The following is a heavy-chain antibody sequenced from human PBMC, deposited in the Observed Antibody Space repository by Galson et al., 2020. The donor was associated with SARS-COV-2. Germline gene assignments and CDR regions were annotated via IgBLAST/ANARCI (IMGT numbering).Heavy chain of an antibody. J-gene: IGHJ3*02. D-gene: IGHD2-21*02. V-gene: IGHV1-2*02. CDR2: INPNSGGT. Sequence: ASVKVSCKASGYTFTGYYMHWVRQAPGQGLEWMGWINPNSGGTNYAQKFQGRVTMTRDTSISTAYMELSRLRSDDTAVYYCARDRRYCGGDCSYDAFDIWGQGTMVTVSS. CDR3: ARDRRYCGGDCSYDAFDI. CDR1: GYTFTGYY.